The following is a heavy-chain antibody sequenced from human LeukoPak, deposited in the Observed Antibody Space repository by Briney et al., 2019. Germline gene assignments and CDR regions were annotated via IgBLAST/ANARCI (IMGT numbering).Heavy chain of an antibody. D-gene: IGHD5-18*01. CDR3: AKDIKLRGYSYGYVDY. CDR2: ISGSGGST. V-gene: IGHV3-23*01. J-gene: IGHJ4*02. Sequence: PGRSLRLSCAASGFTFSSYAMHWVRQAPGKGLEWVSAISGSGGSTYYADSVKGRFTISRDNSKNTLYLQMNSLRAEDTAVYYCAKDIKLRGYSYGYVDYWGQGTLVTVSS. CDR1: GFTFSSYA.